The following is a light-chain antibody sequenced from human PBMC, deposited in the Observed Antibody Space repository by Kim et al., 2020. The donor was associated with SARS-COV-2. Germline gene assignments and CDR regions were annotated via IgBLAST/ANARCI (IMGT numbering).Light chain of an antibody. Sequence: ASVGDRVTITCRASQNINNWLAWYQQKPGKAPNLLIYKTSNLESGVPPTFSGSGSGTEFTLTISSLQPDDFAIYYCQQYDSYPWTFGQGTRVEIK. CDR2: KTS. V-gene: IGKV1-5*03. J-gene: IGKJ1*01. CDR3: QQYDSYPWT. CDR1: QNINNW.